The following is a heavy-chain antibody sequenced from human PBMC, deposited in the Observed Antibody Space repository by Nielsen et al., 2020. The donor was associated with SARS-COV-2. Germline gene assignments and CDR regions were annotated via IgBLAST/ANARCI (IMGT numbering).Heavy chain of an antibody. D-gene: IGHD6-19*01. V-gene: IGHV3-64*04. CDR2: ISSNGGST. J-gene: IGHJ6*02. CDR3: ARDMYAGGWYTESHYYYYYAMDV. Sequence: VRQAPGKGLEYVSAISSNGGSTYYADSVKGRFTISRDNAKNTLYLQMNSLRAEDTAVYYCARDMYAGGWYTESHYYYYYAMDVWGQGTTVTVSS.